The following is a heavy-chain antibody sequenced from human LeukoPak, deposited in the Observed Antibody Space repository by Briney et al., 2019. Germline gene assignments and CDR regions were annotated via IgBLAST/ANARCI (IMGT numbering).Heavy chain of an antibody. Sequence: SETLSLTCSVSSGSISSQYWSWIRQPPGRGLEWIGYISYSGSTKYNPSLKSRVTISVDTSKNQFSLKVNSMTAADTSVYYCARLRFLEWLFPWFDPWGQGILVTVSS. J-gene: IGHJ5*02. D-gene: IGHD3-3*01. CDR2: ISYSGST. CDR3: ARLRFLEWLFPWFDP. V-gene: IGHV4-59*08. CDR1: SGSISSQY.